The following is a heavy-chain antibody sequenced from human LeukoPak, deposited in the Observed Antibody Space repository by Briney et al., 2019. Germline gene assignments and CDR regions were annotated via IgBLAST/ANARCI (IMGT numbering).Heavy chain of an antibody. CDR1: GGSISRSGSY. Sequence: PSETLSLTCTVSGGSISRSGSYWGWIRQPPGKGLEWIGSIHYSGSTYYNPSLKSRVTISEDTSKTQFSLKLSFVTAADTAVYYCARHDDSSTWDVIAFDIWGQGTRVTVSS. J-gene: IGHJ3*02. V-gene: IGHV4-39*01. D-gene: IGHD6-13*01. CDR3: ARHDDSSTWDVIAFDI. CDR2: IHYSGST.